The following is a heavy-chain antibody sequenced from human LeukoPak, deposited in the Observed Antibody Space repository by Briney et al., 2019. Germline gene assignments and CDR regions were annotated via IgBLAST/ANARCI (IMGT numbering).Heavy chain of an antibody. D-gene: IGHD2-8*01. V-gene: IGHV1-46*01. CDR2: INPSGGST. CDR3: ARAPCDGVCYAGYYYYYMDV. J-gene: IGHJ6*03. CDR1: GYTFTSYY. Sequence: ASVKVSCKASGYTFTSYYMHWVRQAPGQGLEWIGIINPSGGSTSYAQKFQGRVTMTRDMSTSTVYMELSSLRSEDTAVYYCARAPCDGVCYAGYYYYYMDVWGKGTTVTVSS.